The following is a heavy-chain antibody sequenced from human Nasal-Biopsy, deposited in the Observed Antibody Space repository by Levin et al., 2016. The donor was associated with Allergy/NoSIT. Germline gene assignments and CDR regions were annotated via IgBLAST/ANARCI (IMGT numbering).Heavy chain of an antibody. CDR2: IFYTGRT. Sequence: SETLSLTCTVSGASINSHYWSWIRQPPGTGLEWIGYIFYTGRTNYNPSLKSRLTVSVDRSNNQFSLKLTSVTAADTAVYYCARHTGSYPIEYWGQGILVTVSS. CDR1: GASINSHY. V-gene: IGHV4-59*11. CDR3: ARHTGSYPIEY. J-gene: IGHJ4*02. D-gene: IGHD1-26*01.